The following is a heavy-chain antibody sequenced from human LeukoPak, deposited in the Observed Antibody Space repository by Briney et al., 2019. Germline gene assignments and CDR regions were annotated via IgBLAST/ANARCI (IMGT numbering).Heavy chain of an antibody. V-gene: IGHV4-28*01. CDR3: ARNLLGIAVAGS. D-gene: IGHD6-13*01. CDR1: GYSISSSSW. Sequence: PSETLSLTCAVSGYSISSSSWWGWIRQPPGKGLEWIGYIYYSGSTYYNPSLKSRVTMSVDTSKNQSSLKLSSVIAVDTAVYYCARNLLGIAVAGSWGQGILVTVSS. J-gene: IGHJ5*02. CDR2: IYYSGST.